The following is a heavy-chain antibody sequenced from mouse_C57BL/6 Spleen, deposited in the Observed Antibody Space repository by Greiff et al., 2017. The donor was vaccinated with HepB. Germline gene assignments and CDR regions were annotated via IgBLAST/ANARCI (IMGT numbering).Heavy chain of an antibody. CDR1: GFTFSDYG. CDR3: ARMLRLEFAY. D-gene: IGHD3-2*02. Sequence: EVKLMESGGGLVKPGGSLKLSCAASGFTFSDYGMHWVRQAPEKGLEWVAYISSGSSTIYYADTVKGRFTISRDNAKNTLFLQMTSLRSEDTAMYYCARMLRLEFAYWGQGTLVTVSA. J-gene: IGHJ3*01. V-gene: IGHV5-17*01. CDR2: ISSGSSTI.